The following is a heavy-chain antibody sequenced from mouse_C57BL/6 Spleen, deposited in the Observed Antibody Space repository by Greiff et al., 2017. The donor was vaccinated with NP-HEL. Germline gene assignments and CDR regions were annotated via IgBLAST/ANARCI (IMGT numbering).Heavy chain of an antibody. CDR3: ARGMASDY. J-gene: IGHJ2*01. CDR1: GFTFSSYA. V-gene: IGHV5-4*03. Sequence: EVMLVESGGGLVKPGGSLKLSCAASGFTFSSYAMSWVRQTPEKRLEWVATISDGGSYTYYPDNVKGRFTISRDNAKNNLYLQMRHLKSEDTAMYYCARGMASDYWGQGTTLTVSS. D-gene: IGHD2-10*02. CDR2: ISDGGSYT.